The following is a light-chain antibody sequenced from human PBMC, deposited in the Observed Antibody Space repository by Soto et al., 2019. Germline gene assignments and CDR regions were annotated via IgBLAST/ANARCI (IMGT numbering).Light chain of an antibody. CDR1: QSVPGNY. J-gene: IGKJ1*01. Sequence: EIVLTQSPGTMSLSPGERATLSCRASQSVPGNYLAWLQQKPGQAPRVLIYGVSMRATGIPDRFSGSGSGTDFTLTISRLEPEDFAVYFCQQYTSPPWTLGQGTKVETK. CDR2: GVS. V-gene: IGKV3-20*01. CDR3: QQYTSPPWT.